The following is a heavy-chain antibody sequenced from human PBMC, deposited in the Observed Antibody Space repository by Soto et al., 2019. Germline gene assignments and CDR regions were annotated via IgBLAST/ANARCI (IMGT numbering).Heavy chain of an antibody. Sequence: GGSLRLSCATSGFDFGDYALTWVRQGPGRGLEWVAFIRAKPAGGTAEYAASVKGRFTLTRDGSESIAYLQMNSLKMEDTGMYYCARVGPGADTRWFFDYWGQGTPITVSS. D-gene: IGHD2-15*01. V-gene: IGHV3-49*04. CDR2: IRAKPAGGTA. J-gene: IGHJ4*02. CDR3: ARVGPGADTRWFFDY. CDR1: GFDFGDYA.